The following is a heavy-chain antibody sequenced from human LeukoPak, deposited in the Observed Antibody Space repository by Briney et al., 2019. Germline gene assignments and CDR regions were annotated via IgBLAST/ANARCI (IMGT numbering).Heavy chain of an antibody. CDR2: ISGSGGST. V-gene: IGHV3-23*01. D-gene: IGHD1-1*01. J-gene: IGHJ2*01. CDR3: AKEVVYWYSDL. Sequence: GGSLRLSCTASGFTFGSYAMSWVRQAPGKGLEWVSSISGSGGSTYYADSVKGRFTISRDNSKNTVYLQMNRLRAEDTAVYYCAKEVVYWYSDLWGRGTLVTVSS. CDR1: GFTFGSYA.